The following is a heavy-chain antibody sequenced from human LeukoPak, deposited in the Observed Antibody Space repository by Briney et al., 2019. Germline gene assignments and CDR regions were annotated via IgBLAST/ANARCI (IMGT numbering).Heavy chain of an antibody. Sequence: GESLKISCKGSGYSFTSYWIGWVRQIPGKGLEWMGIIYPGDSDTRYSPSFQGQATISADKSITTAYPQWSSPKASYTRIYYCAMNLGYCRGYNWHGGFDYWGQGTLVTVSS. CDR1: GYSFTSYW. D-gene: IGHD2-15*01. J-gene: IGHJ4*02. V-gene: IGHV5-51*01. CDR2: IYPGDSDT. CDR3: AMNLGYCRGYNWHGGFDY.